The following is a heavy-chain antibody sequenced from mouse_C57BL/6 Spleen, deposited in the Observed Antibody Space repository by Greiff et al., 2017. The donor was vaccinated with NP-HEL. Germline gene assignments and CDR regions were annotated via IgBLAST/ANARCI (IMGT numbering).Heavy chain of an antibody. CDR2: IYPGDGDT. CDR3: ARTYDSPFDY. J-gene: IGHJ2*01. CDR1: GYAFSSSW. D-gene: IGHD2-4*01. Sequence: VMLVESGPELVKPGASVKISCKASGYAFSSSWMNWVKQRPGKGLEWIGRIYPGDGDTNYNGKFKGKATLTADKSSSTAYMQLSSLTSEDSAVYFCARTYDSPFDYWGQGTTLTVSS. V-gene: IGHV1-82*01.